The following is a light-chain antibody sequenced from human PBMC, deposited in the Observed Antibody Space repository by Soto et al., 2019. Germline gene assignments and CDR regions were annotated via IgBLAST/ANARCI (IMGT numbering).Light chain of an antibody. CDR2: EVS. CDR3: SSYTSSSLYV. CDR1: SSDVGGYDY. V-gene: IGLV2-14*01. J-gene: IGLJ1*01. Sequence: QSALTQPASVSGSPGQSITISCTGTSSDVGGYDYVSWYQLHPGKAPKLMIYEVSNRPSGVSNRFSGSKSGNTASLTISGLQAEDEADYYCSSYTSSSLYVFGTGTKLTVL.